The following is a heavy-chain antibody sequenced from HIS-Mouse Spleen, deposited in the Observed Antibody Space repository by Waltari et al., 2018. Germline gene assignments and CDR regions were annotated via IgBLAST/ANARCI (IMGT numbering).Heavy chain of an antibody. CDR2: INSDGSST. Sequence: EVQLVESGGGLVQPGGSLRLSCAASGFPFRSHWMPWVRQAPGKGLVWVSRINSDGSSTSYADSVKGRFTISRDNAKNTLYLQMNSLRAEDTAVYYCARDLELDAFDIWGQGTMVTVSS. V-gene: IGHV3-74*01. J-gene: IGHJ3*02. D-gene: IGHD1-1*01. CDR1: GFPFRSHW. CDR3: ARDLELDAFDI.